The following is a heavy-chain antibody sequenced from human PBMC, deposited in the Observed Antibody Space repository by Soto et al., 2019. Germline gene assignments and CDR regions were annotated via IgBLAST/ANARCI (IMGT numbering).Heavy chain of an antibody. Sequence: SETLSLTCGVSGYSISSGYYWAWIRQPPGKGLEWIGSMYHGVTSYSNPSLKSRVSISIDTSKNQFSLKLMSVTAADTAVYYCARDGGSYSGIDFWGQGTLVTVSS. CDR3: ARDGGSYSGIDF. CDR1: GYSISSGYY. D-gene: IGHD1-26*01. CDR2: MYHGVTS. J-gene: IGHJ4*02. V-gene: IGHV4-38-2*02.